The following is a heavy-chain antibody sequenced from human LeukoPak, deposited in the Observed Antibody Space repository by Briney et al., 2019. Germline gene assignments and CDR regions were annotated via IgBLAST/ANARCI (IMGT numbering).Heavy chain of an antibody. CDR1: GGSFSGCY. V-gene: IGHV4-34*01. D-gene: IGHD6-13*01. J-gene: IGHJ6*03. Sequence: SETLSLTCAVYGGSFSGCYWSWIRQPPGKGLEWIGEINHSGSTNYNPSLKSRVTISVDTSKNQFSLKLSSVTAADTAVYYCARGRATASSWYYYYYYMDVWGKGTTVTVSS. CDR3: ARGRATASSWYYYYYYMDV. CDR2: INHSGST.